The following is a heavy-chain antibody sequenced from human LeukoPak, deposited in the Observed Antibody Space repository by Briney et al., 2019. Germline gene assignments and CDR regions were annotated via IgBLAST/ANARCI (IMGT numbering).Heavy chain of an antibody. CDR1: GGTFSSYA. CDR3: ARDLDPYYYDSSGYSGYYFDY. D-gene: IGHD3-22*01. V-gene: IGHV1-69*13. Sequence: GASVKVSCKASGGTFSSYAISWVRQAPGQGLEWMGGIIPIFGTANYAQKFQGRVTITADESTSTAYMELSSLRSDDTAVYYCARDLDPYYYDSSGYSGYYFDYWGQGTLVTVSS. CDR2: IIPIFGTA. J-gene: IGHJ4*02.